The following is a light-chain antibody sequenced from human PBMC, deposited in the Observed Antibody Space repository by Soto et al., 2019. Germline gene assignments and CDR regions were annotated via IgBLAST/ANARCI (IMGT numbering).Light chain of an antibody. CDR3: SSYAGSNIVV. Sequence: QSVLTQPPSASGSPGQSVTISCTGSSSDVGGYNYVSWYQQHPVKAPQLMIYDVSKRPSGVPDRFSGSKAGNTASLTVSGLQAEEEADYYRSSYAGSNIVVFGGGINVTVL. J-gene: IGLJ2*01. V-gene: IGLV2-8*01. CDR1: SSDVGGYNY. CDR2: DVS.